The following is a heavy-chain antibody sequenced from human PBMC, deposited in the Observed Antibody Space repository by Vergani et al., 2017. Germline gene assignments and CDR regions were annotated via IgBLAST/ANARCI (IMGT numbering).Heavy chain of an antibody. J-gene: IGHJ5*01. V-gene: IGHV3-74*03. D-gene: IGHD3-9*01. CDR3: ARARCIETCYMSNWLDS. CDR2: IKSDGSIT. CDR1: GFTFSSYG. Sequence: VQLVESGGGVVQPGRSLRLSCAASGFTFSSYGMHWVRQVPGKGLLWVSRIKSDGSITAYADSVKGRFTISRDNAQNTLYLQMNSLRVEDTGVYYCARARCIETCYMSNWLDSWGQGTLVTVSS.